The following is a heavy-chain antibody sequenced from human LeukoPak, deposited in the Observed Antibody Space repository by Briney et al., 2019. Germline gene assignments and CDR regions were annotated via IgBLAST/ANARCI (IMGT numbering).Heavy chain of an antibody. J-gene: IGHJ4*02. CDR2: IYYSGST. V-gene: IGHV4-59*12. CDR1: GGSISSYY. CDR3: ARRWGTVTTYGY. D-gene: IGHD4-17*01. Sequence: SETLSLTCTVSGGSISSYYWSWIRQPPGKGLEWIGYIYYSGSTNSNPSLKSRVTISIDTSKNQLSLKLNSVTAADTAVYYCARRWGTVTTYGYWGQGTLVTVSS.